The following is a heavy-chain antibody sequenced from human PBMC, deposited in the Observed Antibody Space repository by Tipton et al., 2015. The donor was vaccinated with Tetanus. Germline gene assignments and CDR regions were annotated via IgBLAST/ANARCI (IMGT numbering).Heavy chain of an antibody. CDR1: GGTFGSYA. D-gene: IGHD1-1*01. CDR3: ASGHRHDPKTFYAMDR. CDR2: IIPLFGTI. Sequence: QSGAEVKKPGSSVKVSCEASGGTFGSYAVNWVRQAPGQGLEWMGGIIPLFGTIEYSQKFQGRVTITADKSSSPAYMELSSLRSEDTAVYYCASGHRHDPKTFYAMDRWGPGTTVTVSS. V-gene: IGHV1-69*06. J-gene: IGHJ6*02.